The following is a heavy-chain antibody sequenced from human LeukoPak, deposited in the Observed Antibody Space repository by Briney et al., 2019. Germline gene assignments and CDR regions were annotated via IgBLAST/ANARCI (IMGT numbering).Heavy chain of an antibody. D-gene: IGHD4/OR15-4a*01. V-gene: IGHV3-23*01. Sequence: GGSLRLSCEASGFTFSSYAMTWVRQAPGKGLEWVSAISASGGVRYYADSVKGRFTTSRDNSKNTLSLQMDSLRAEDTAVYFCAKDRDYSDPYPFDHWGQGTLVTVSS. CDR1: GFTFSSYA. J-gene: IGHJ4*02. CDR2: ISASGGVR. CDR3: AKDRDYSDPYPFDH.